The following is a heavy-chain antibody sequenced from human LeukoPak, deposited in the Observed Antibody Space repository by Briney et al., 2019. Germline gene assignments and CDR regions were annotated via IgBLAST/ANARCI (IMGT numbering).Heavy chain of an antibody. CDR1: GFTVSSNY. J-gene: IGHJ4*02. CDR3: ATGTKEYSSSDY. Sequence: PGGSLGLSCAASGFTVSSNYVSWVRQAPGKGLEWVSVIYSGGSTYYADSVKGRFTISRDNSKNTLYLQMNSLRAEDTAVYYCATGTKEYSSSDYWGQGTLVTVSS. D-gene: IGHD6-6*01. CDR2: IYSGGST. V-gene: IGHV3-66*02.